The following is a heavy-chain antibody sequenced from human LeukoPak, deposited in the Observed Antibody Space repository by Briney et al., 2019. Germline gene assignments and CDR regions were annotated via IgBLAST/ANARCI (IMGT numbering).Heavy chain of an antibody. CDR2: ISGSGGST. CDR3: AKVPPLPYGSSWHESFTVSFDY. Sequence: GGSLRLSCAASGFTFSSYAISWVRQAPGKGLEWVSAISGSGGSTYYADSVKGRFTISRDNSKNTLYLQMNSLRAEDTAVYCCAKVPPLPYGSSWHESFTVSFDYWGQGTLVTVSS. D-gene: IGHD6-13*01. V-gene: IGHV3-23*01. J-gene: IGHJ4*02. CDR1: GFTFSSYA.